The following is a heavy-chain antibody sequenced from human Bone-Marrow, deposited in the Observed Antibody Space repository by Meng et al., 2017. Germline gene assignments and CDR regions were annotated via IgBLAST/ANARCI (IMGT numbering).Heavy chain of an antibody. CDR3: LVLGAPGTDHCFGS. CDR2: TRNKAKSYTT. CDR1: GFTFSDHY. Sequence: GGSLRLSCAASGFTFSDHYMDWVRQAPGKGLEWVGRTRNKAKSYTTDYAASVKGRFTISRDDSQNSLYLQMNSLKTEDTAVYYCLVLGAPGTDHCFGSWGQGTLVTVSS. J-gene: IGHJ4*02. D-gene: IGHD6-13*01. V-gene: IGHV3-72*01.